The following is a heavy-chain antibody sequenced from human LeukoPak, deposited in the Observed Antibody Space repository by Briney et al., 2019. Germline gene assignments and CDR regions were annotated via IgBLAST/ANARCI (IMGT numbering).Heavy chain of an antibody. D-gene: IGHD4-17*01. Sequence: GASVRISCKAFAYTFTDFDINWVRQAPGQGLEWMGWMNPKTGNTGFAPKFRGRVTFTRDTSTNTAYMDLSRLRSGDTAVYYCARAVRHDYWGQGTLVSVSS. V-gene: IGHV1-8*03. CDR2: MNPKTGNT. CDR3: ARAVRHDY. J-gene: IGHJ4*02. CDR1: AYTFTDFD.